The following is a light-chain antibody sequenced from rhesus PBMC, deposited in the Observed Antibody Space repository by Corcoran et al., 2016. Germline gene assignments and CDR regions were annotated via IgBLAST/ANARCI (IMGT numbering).Light chain of an antibody. CDR2: AAS. CDR3: LQDYTTPYS. Sequence: DIHMTQSPSSLSASVGDRVTVTCRASQGINKELSWFQQKPGKAPRLLIYAASSLEAGVSSRFSGSGSGTDFTLTIHSLQPEDVANYYCLQDYTTPYSFGQGTKVEIK. V-gene: IGKV1-94*01. CDR1: QGINKE. J-gene: IGKJ2*01.